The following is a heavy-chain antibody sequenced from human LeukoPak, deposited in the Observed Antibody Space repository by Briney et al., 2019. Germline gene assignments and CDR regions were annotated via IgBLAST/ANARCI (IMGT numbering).Heavy chain of an antibody. J-gene: IGHJ6*02. CDR2: TYYSGST. Sequence: PSQTLSLTCTVSGGSISSGDYYWSWIRQPPGKGLEWIGYTYYSGSTYYNPSLKSRVTISVDTSKNQFSLKLSSVTAADTAVYYCARAPCARYYYGMDVWGQGTTVTVSS. CDR1: GGSISSGDYY. CDR3: ARAPCARYYYGMDV. V-gene: IGHV4-30-4*01.